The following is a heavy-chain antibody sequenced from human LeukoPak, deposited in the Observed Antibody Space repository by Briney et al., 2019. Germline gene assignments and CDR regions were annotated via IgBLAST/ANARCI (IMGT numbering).Heavy chain of an antibody. CDR1: GYTFNNHY. CDR3: ARQGTYSSVIGMGY. Sequence: ASVKVSCEASGYTFNNHYMYWVRQAPGQGLEWMGVINPSGGSTSYAQKFQGRVTMTRDTSTRTVYMEVNSLRSEDTAVYYCARQGTYSSVIGMGYWGQGTLVTVSS. D-gene: IGHD6-19*01. V-gene: IGHV1-46*02. J-gene: IGHJ4*02. CDR2: INPSGGST.